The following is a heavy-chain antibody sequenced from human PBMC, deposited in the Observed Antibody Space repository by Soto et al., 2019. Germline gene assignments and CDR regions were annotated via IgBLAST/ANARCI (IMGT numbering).Heavy chain of an antibody. J-gene: IGHJ3*02. Sequence: SAKVTSEARGYTYASSARRSVRQAPGKGLEWMGWISAYNGNTNYAQKLQGRVTMTTDTSTSTAYMELRSLRSDDTAVYYCARDPTGHYTDSSPFGDIWGQGTMVTVSS. D-gene: IGHD3-22*01. CDR2: ISAYNGNT. CDR1: GYTYASSA. CDR3: ARDPTGHYTDSSPFGDI. V-gene: IGHV1-18*01.